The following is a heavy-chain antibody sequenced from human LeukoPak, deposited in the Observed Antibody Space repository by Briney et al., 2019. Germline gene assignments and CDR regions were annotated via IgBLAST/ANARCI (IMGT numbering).Heavy chain of an antibody. D-gene: IGHD6-13*01. Sequence: GGSLRLSCAASGFTFSSYAMSWVRQAPGKGLEWVSAISGSGGSTYYADSVKGRFTISRDNSKNTLYLQMNSLRAEDTAVYYCAKDLVRYSSSSWDYWGQGTLATVSS. J-gene: IGHJ4*02. CDR1: GFTFSSYA. CDR2: ISGSGGST. V-gene: IGHV3-23*01. CDR3: AKDLVRYSSSSWDY.